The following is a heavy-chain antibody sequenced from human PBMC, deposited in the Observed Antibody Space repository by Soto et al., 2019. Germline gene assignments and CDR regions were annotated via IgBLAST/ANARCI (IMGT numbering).Heavy chain of an antibody. CDR2: ISYSGST. V-gene: IGHV4-59*01. CDR3: ARGTSWQLPFDY. Sequence: PSETLSLTCTVSTDSISPYYWSWIRQPPGKRLEWIGYISYSGSTDYNPSLKSRVTISGDTSKNQFSLRVTSVTAADTAVYYCARGTSWQLPFDYWGQGTLVTVSS. D-gene: IGHD6-13*01. J-gene: IGHJ4*02. CDR1: TDSISPYY.